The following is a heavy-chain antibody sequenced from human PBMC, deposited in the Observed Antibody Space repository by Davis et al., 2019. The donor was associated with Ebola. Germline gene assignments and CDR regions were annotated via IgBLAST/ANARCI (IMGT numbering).Heavy chain of an antibody. J-gene: IGHJ4*02. CDR1: GFTFSSYA. V-gene: IGHV3-30-3*01. Sequence: GESLKISCAASGFTFSSYAMHWVRQAPGKGLEWVAVISYDGSNKYYADSVKGRFTIYRDNAKNSLYLQMNSLRDEDTAVYFCARDFDGRPFDYWGQGTLVTVSS. CDR2: ISYDGSNK. CDR3: ARDFDGRPFDY. D-gene: IGHD5-24*01.